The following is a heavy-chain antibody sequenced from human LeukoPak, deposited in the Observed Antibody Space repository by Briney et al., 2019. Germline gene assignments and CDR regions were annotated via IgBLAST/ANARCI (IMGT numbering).Heavy chain of an antibody. Sequence: GGSLRLSCAASGFTFSSYWMHCVRQAPGKGLVWISRINSDGTSTSYADPVKGRFTISRDNAKNTLHLQMNSLRAEDTAVYYCARASSLADDYWGQGTLVTVSS. CDR2: INSDGTST. D-gene: IGHD6-19*01. V-gene: IGHV3-74*01. J-gene: IGHJ4*02. CDR3: ARASSLADDY. CDR1: GFTFSSYW.